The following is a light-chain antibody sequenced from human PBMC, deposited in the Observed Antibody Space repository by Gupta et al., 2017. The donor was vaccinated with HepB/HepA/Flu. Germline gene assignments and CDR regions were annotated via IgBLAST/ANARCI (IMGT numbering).Light chain of an antibody. CDR2: VNS. Sequence: QSVLTQPPSVSGAPVQRVTISCTGSSSNIGAGYDVHWYQQLPGTAPKLLIDVNSNRPSGVPDRFSCSKSGTSASPTLTGLQAEDEADDDCHSYASSMSGLVFGGGTKLTVL. CDR1: SSNIGAGYD. J-gene: IGLJ2*01. V-gene: IGLV1-40*01. CDR3: HSYASSMSGLV.